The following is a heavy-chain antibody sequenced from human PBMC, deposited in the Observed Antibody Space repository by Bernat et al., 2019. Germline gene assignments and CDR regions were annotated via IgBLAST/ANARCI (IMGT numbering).Heavy chain of an antibody. Sequence: EVQLLESGGGLVQPGGSLRLSCAASGFTFSTYGMNWVRQAPGKGLEWVSTISPSGDRSTYADSVKGRFTISRDNSKNTLYLQINSLRADDTAVYYCATDKEHSGYNYPYSDYWGQGTLVTVSS. CDR2: ISPSGDRS. J-gene: IGHJ4*02. V-gene: IGHV3-23*01. D-gene: IGHD5-12*01. CDR1: GFTFSTYG. CDR3: ATDKEHSGYNYPYSDY.